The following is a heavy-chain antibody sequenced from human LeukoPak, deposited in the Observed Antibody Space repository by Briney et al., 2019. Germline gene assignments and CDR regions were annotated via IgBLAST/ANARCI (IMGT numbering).Heavy chain of an antibody. CDR3: ARDILYQLLYADAFDI. Sequence: TGGSLRLSCAASGFTFSSYSMNWVRQAPGKGLEWVSYISSSSSTIYYADSVKGRFTISRDNAKNSLYLQMNSLRAEDTAVYYCARDILYQLLYADAFDIWGQGTMVTVSS. V-gene: IGHV3-48*01. CDR1: GFTFSSYS. D-gene: IGHD2-2*02. J-gene: IGHJ3*02. CDR2: ISSSSSTI.